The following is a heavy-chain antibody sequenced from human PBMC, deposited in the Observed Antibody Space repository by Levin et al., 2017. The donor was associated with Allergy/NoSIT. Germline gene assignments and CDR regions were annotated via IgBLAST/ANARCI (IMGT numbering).Heavy chain of an antibody. J-gene: IGHJ6*02. V-gene: IGHV1-69*06. CDR1: GGTFSSYA. CDR2: IIPIFGTA. Sequence: ASVKVSCKASGGTFSSYAISWVRQAPGQGLEWMGGIIPIFGTANYAQKFQGRVTITADKSTSTAYMELSSLRSEDTAVYYCARRGVRLGSPYYYGMDVWGQGTTVTVSS. CDR3: ARRGVRLGSPYYYGMDV. D-gene: IGHD3-10*01.